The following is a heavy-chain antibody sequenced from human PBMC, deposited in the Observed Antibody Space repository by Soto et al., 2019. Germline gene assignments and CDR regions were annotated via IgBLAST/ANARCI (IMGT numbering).Heavy chain of an antibody. D-gene: IGHD5-18*01. J-gene: IGHJ6*02. CDR1: GYTFTSYD. V-gene: IGHV1-8*01. CDR2: MNPNSGNT. CDR3: AGQRGYSYGVYGMDV. Sequence: ASVKVSCKASGYTFTSYDINWVRQATGQGLEWMGWMNPNSGNTGYAQKFQGRVTMTRNTSISTAYMELSSLRSEDAAVYYCAGQRGYSYGVYGMDVWDQGTTVTVSS.